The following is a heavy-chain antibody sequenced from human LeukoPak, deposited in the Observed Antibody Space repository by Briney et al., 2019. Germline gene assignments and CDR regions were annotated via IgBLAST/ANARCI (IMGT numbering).Heavy chain of an antibody. CDR3: AREGSSGSYFDY. V-gene: IGHV4-61*02. D-gene: IGHD6-19*01. J-gene: IGHJ4*02. Sequence: SETLSLTCTVSGDSVSTHGYYYSWIRQPAGKGLEWIGRIYVSGTTNYNPSLKSRVTFSLDTSKNHFSLKLTSVTAADTAVYYCAREGSSGSYFDYWGQGTLVTVSS. CDR2: IYVSGTT. CDR1: GDSVSTHGYY.